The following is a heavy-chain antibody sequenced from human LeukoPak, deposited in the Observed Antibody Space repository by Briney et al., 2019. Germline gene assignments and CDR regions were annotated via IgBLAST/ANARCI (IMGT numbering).Heavy chain of an antibody. CDR2: IIPIFGTA. V-gene: IGHV1-69*13. D-gene: IGHD6-19*01. Sequence: SVKVSCKASGGTFISYAISWVRQAPGQGLEWMGGIIPIFGTANYAQKFQGRVTITADESTSTAYMELSSLRSEDTAVYYCASDKIIAVAGTFDYWGQGTLVTVSS. CDR1: GGTFISYA. CDR3: ASDKIIAVAGTFDY. J-gene: IGHJ4*02.